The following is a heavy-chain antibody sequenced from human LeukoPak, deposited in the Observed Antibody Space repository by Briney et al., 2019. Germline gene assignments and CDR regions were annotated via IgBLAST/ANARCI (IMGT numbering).Heavy chain of an antibody. CDR3: ARERDCSSTSCYGDLYYYYGMDV. D-gene: IGHD2-2*01. Sequence: TPSETLSLTCTVSGGSISSGGYYWSWIRQHPGKGLEWIGYIYYSGSTYYNPSLKSRVTISVDTSKNQFSLKLSSVTAADTAVYYCARERDCSSTSCYGDLYYYYGMDVWGQGTTVTISS. V-gene: IGHV4-31*03. CDR2: IYYSGST. CDR1: GGSISSGGYY. J-gene: IGHJ6*02.